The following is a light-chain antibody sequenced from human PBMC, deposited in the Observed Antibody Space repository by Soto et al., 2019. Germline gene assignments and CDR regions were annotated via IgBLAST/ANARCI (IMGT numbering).Light chain of an antibody. CDR1: QSLGRY. V-gene: IGKV3-20*01. Sequence: DIVLTQSPATLSLSPGESATLSCRASQSLGRYLAWYQQKPGQAPRLLIYAASSRATGIPDRFSGSGSGTDFTLTISRLEPEDFAVYYCQHSSRTFGQGTKVDIK. CDR2: AAS. J-gene: IGKJ1*01. CDR3: QHSSRT.